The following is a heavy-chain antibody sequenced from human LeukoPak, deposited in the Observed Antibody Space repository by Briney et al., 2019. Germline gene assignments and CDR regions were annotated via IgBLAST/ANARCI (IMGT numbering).Heavy chain of an antibody. J-gene: IGHJ4*02. V-gene: IGHV3-48*02. CDR2: ISGSSATI. D-gene: IGHD6-13*01. Sequence: PGGSLRLSCAASEFTFSSYSMNWVRQAPGKGLEWVSYISGSSATISYADSVKGRFTVSRDNAKNSLYLQMNSLGDEDTAIYYCARVGSSWLNFDYWGQGTLVTVSS. CDR3: ARVGSSWLNFDY. CDR1: EFTFSSYS.